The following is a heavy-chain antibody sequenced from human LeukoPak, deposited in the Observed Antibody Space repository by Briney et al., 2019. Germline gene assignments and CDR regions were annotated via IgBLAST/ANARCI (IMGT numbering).Heavy chain of an antibody. CDR1: GFTFDDYA. CDR3: AKDLSSAITSAFVLDV. Sequence: PGGSLRLSCAASGFTFDDYAMHWVRQAPGKGLEWVSGITWNRDNIGYGDSVKGRFTISRDNVKNVLYLQMTSLRPEDTALYYCAKDLSSAITSAFVLDVWGQGTTVIVSS. CDR2: ITWNRDNI. J-gene: IGHJ6*02. V-gene: IGHV3-9*01. D-gene: IGHD3-22*01.